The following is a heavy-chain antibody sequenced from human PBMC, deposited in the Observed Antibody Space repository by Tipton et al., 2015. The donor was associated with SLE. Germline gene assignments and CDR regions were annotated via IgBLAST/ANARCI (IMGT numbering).Heavy chain of an antibody. CDR3: ARRHSYESSGYSWYFDL. Sequence: TLSLTCFVSGGSITSKSWWSWVRQPPGKRLEWIGSIYHSGSTYYTPSLESRVTISVDSSKNQFSLNLTSVTAADTAVYYCARRHSYESSGYSWYFDLWGRGTLVTVSS. CDR1: GGSITSKSW. CDR2: IYHSGST. J-gene: IGHJ2*01. D-gene: IGHD3-22*01. V-gene: IGHV4-4*02.